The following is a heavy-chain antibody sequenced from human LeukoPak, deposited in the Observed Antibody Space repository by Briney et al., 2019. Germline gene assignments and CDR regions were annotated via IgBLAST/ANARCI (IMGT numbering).Heavy chain of an antibody. CDR1: GFTFSSYW. V-gene: IGHV3-74*01. Sequence: GGSLRLSCAASGFTFSSYWMHWVRQAPGKGLVWVSRINSDGSSTSYADPVKGRFTISRDNAKNSLYLQMNSLRAEDTAVYYCARSPLPYYYDSSGHYFDYWGQGTLVTVSS. CDR2: INSDGSST. D-gene: IGHD3-22*01. CDR3: ARSPLPYYYDSSGHYFDY. J-gene: IGHJ4*02.